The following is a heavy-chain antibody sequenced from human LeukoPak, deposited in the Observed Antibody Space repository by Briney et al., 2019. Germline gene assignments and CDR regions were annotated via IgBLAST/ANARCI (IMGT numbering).Heavy chain of an antibody. J-gene: IGHJ4*02. D-gene: IGHD2-21*01. CDR2: IKSKTDGGTT. CDR3: TTPRGIPN. V-gene: IGHV3-15*07. Sequence: GGFLRLSCAASGFTLSNVWMNWVRQAPGKGLEWVGRIKSKTDGGTTDYAAPVKGRFTISRDESENMIYLEMNSLKIEDTAVYYCTTPRGIPNWGQGTLVTVSS. CDR1: GFTLSNVW.